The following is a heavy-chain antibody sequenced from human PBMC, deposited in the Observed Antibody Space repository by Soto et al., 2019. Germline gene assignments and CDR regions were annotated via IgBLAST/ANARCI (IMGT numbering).Heavy chain of an antibody. CDR3: ARGSSTSAPYYFDY. V-gene: IGHV4-34*01. Sequence: ETLSLTCAVYGGSFSGYYWSWIRQPPGKGLEWIGEINHSGSTNYNPSLKSRVTISVDTSKNQFSLKLSSVTAADTAVYYCARGSSTSAPYYFDYWGQGTLVTVSS. D-gene: IGHD2-2*01. J-gene: IGHJ4*02. CDR2: INHSGST. CDR1: GGSFSGYY.